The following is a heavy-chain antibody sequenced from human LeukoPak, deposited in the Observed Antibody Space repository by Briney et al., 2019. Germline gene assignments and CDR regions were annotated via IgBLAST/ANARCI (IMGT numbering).Heavy chain of an antibody. CDR1: GGTFSSYA. V-gene: IGHV1-69*13. CDR3: ARGRFLEWLLYHPTFDY. J-gene: IGHJ4*02. Sequence: PVKVSCKASGGTFSSYAISWVRQAPGQGLEWMGGIIPIFGTANYAQKFQGRVTSTADESTSTAYMELSSLRSEDTAVHYCARGRFLEWLLYHPTFDYWGQGTLVTVSS. CDR2: IIPIFGTA. D-gene: IGHD3-3*01.